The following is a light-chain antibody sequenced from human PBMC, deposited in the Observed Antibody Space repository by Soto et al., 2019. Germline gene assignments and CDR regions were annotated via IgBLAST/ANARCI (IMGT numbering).Light chain of an antibody. CDR1: QTVTSGY. CDR3: QQANTFPLD. J-gene: IGKJ4*01. Sequence: EIVLTQSPDTLSLSPGERATLSCRASQTVTSGYLAWYQQKPGQAPRLLMYGVSTGATGIPDRFSGSGSGADFTLTITSLQPEDFATYYCQQANTFPLDFGGGPQVEIK. V-gene: IGKV3D-7*01. CDR2: GVS.